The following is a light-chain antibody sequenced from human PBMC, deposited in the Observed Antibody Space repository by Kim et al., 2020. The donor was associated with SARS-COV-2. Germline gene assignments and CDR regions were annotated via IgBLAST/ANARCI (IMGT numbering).Light chain of an antibody. CDR1: QSLVHSDGNTY. J-gene: IGKJ2*01. Sequence: DILMTQSPRSLPVTLGQPASISCRSSQSLVHSDGNTYLTWYQQRPGQSPRRLIYKVSERDSGVPDRFSGSGSGTDFTLKISGVEAEDVGVYYCMQGTHWPRYTFGQGTKLEI. V-gene: IGKV2-30*02. CDR3: MQGTHWPRYT. CDR2: KVS.